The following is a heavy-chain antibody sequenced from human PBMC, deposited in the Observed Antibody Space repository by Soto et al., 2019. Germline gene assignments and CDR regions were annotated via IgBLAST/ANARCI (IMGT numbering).Heavy chain of an antibody. Sequence: EVQLVESGGGLVQPGGSLRLSCAASGFTVSSKYMSWVRQAPGKGLEWVSLSYSGGSTYYADSVKGRFTISRDNSKNTXXXXXXXXXXXXXXVYYCARXXXXYDFRLVVWGQGTTVTVSS. CDR3: ARXXXXYDFRLVV. V-gene: IGHV3-66*01. J-gene: IGHJ6*02. D-gene: IGHD3-3*01. CDR2: SYSGGST. CDR1: GFTVSSKY.